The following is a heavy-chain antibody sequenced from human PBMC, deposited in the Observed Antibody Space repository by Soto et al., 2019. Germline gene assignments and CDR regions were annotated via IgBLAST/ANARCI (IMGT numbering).Heavy chain of an antibody. CDR1: GGSISSGGYS. CDR3: ARVPDR. Sequence: QVQLQESGSGLVKPSQTLSLTCAVSGGSISSGGYSWSWIRQPPGKGLEWIGYIYHSGSTYYNASLKSRVTISVDRSKNQFSLKLSSVTAADTAVYYCARVPDRWGQGTLVTVSS. CDR2: IYHSGST. V-gene: IGHV4-30-2*01. J-gene: IGHJ5*02. D-gene: IGHD2-2*01.